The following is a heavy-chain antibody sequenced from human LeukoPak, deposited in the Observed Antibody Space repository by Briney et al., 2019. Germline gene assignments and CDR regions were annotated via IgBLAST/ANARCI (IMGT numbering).Heavy chain of an antibody. D-gene: IGHD3-10*01. CDR3: AREGYYYGSGSYYPASYFDY. CDR2: IYYSGST. Sequence: SETLSLTCTVYGGSFSSYYWSWIRQPPGKGLEWIGYIYYSGSTNYIPSLKSRVTISVDTSKNQFSLKLSSVTAADTAVYYCAREGYYYGSGSYYPASYFDYWGQGTLVTVSS. CDR1: GGSFSSYY. J-gene: IGHJ4*02. V-gene: IGHV4-59*12.